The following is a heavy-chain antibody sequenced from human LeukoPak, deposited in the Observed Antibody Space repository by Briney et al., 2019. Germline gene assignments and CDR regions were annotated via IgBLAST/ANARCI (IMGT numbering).Heavy chain of an antibody. J-gene: IGHJ1*01. V-gene: IGHV3-74*01. D-gene: IGHD3-22*01. CDR1: GFTFSSYW. CDR3: ARAPSEIGGYYPEYFRH. CDR2: IKGDGNT. Sequence: GGSLRLSCAASGFTFSSYWMHWVRQAPGQGLVWVSRIKGDGNTNYADSVKGRFTISRDNAKNTVSLQMNSLRAEDTGVYYCARAPSEIGGYYPEYFRHWGQGTLATVSS.